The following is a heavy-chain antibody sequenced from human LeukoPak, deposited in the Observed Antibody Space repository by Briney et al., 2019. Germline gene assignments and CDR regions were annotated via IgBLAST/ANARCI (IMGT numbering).Heavy chain of an antibody. D-gene: IGHD2-21*02. CDR3: ARGSAIYCGGDCVTYNY. J-gene: IGHJ4*02. V-gene: IGHV3-23*01. Sequence: GGSLRLSCAASGFTFRKYDMSWVRQVPGKGLECVSAIDRGVGSTYTYYADSVKGRFTISRDNSKNTLYLQMNSLRAEDTAVYYCARGSAIYCGGDCVTYNYWGQGTLVTVSS. CDR1: GFTFRKYD. CDR2: IDRGVGST.